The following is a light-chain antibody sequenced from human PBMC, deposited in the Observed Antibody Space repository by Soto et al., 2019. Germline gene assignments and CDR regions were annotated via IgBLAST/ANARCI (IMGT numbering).Light chain of an antibody. CDR2: DAS. CDR3: QQFNSYPLT. CDR1: QSINTK. Sequence: VSPGEGATFSCRASQSINTKIAWYQLKPGQAPRLLIYDASIRATGIPARFSGSGSGTEFTLTISSLQPEDFATYYCQQFNSYPLTFGGGTKVDIK. J-gene: IGKJ4*01. V-gene: IGKV3-15*01.